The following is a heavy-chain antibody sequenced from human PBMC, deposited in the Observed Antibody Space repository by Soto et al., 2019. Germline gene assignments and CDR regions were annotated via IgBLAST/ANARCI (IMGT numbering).Heavy chain of an antibody. V-gene: IGHV4-4*02. D-gene: IGHD1-20*01. CDR1: CGSISSSNW. CDR2: IYHSGST. CDR3: ARADNWKYYGMGV. J-gene: IGHJ6*02. Sequence: SETLSLTCAVSCGSISSSNWWSWVRQPPGKGLEWIGEIYHSGSTNYNPSLKSRVTISVDKSKNQFSLKLSSVTAADTAVYYCARADNWKYYGMGVWGQGTTVTVSS.